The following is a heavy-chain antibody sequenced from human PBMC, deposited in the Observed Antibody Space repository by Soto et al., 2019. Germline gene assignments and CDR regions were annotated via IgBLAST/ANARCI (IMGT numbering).Heavy chain of an antibody. Sequence: GGSLRLSCAASGVTVCSYGMHGVRQAPGKGLEWVAVISYGGSNKYYADSVKGRFTISRDNYKNTLYLQMNSLRAEDTAVYYSAKDIGFGELLVQFDFWGRGTLVTVSS. D-gene: IGHD3-10*01. CDR2: ISYGGSNK. CDR3: AKDIGFGELLVQFDF. V-gene: IGHV3-30*18. CDR1: GVTVCSYG. J-gene: IGHJ4*02.